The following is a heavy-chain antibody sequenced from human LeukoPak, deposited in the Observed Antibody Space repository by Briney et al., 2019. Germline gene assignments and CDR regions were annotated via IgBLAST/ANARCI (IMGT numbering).Heavy chain of an antibody. CDR2: ISYSGTT. V-gene: IGHV4-61*01. CDR1: GGSINSNSYY. Sequence: SETLSLTCAVSGGSINSNSYYWSWIRQPPGQGLEWIGYISYSGTTNYNPSLQSRVTISVDTSKNQFSLKLSSVTAADTAVYYCARGSSGYYYVSDYWGQGTLVTVSS. J-gene: IGHJ4*02. D-gene: IGHD3-22*01. CDR3: ARGSSGYYYVSDY.